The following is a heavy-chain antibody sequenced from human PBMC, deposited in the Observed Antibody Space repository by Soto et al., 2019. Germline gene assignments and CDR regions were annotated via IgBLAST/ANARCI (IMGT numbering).Heavy chain of an antibody. J-gene: IGHJ4*02. Sequence: GGSLRLSCAASEITLSNYYMNWIRQAPGKGLEWVSSIASNGQTFYTDSVKGRFTISRDNAKNSLYLQMNSLRVEDTALYYCVGPHDNLDYWGQGTLVTVSA. CDR2: IASNGQT. D-gene: IGHD1-1*01. V-gene: IGHV3-21*06. CDR3: VGPHDNLDY. CDR1: EITLSNYY.